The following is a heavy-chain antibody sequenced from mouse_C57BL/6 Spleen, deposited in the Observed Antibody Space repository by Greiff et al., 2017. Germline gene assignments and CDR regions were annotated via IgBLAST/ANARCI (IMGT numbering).Heavy chain of an antibody. CDR3: AREDYYGSSPLAMDY. J-gene: IGHJ4*01. CDR2: IYPGSGST. CDR1: GYTFTSYW. D-gene: IGHD1-1*01. V-gene: IGHV1-55*01. Sequence: QVQLKQPGAELVKPGASVKMSCKASGYTFTSYWITWVKQRPGQGLEWIGDIYPGSGSTNYNEKFKSKATLTVDTSSSTAYMPLSSLTSEDTAVYYCAREDYYGSSPLAMDYWGQGTSVTVSS.